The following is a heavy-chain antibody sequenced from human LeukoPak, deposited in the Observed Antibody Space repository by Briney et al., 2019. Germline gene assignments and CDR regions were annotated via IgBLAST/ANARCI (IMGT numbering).Heavy chain of an antibody. Sequence: ASVKLSCKASGGTFSNYAFSWARQAPGQALEWMGGIIPMFGTANYPQKFQGRVTITADESTTTAYLELSSLRSEDTAVYYCARDVAYCSGDCYPLYYFDYWGQGTLVTVSS. CDR3: ARDVAYCSGDCYPLYYFDY. CDR2: IIPMFGTA. CDR1: GGTFSNYA. V-gene: IGHV1-69*13. D-gene: IGHD2-21*02. J-gene: IGHJ4*02.